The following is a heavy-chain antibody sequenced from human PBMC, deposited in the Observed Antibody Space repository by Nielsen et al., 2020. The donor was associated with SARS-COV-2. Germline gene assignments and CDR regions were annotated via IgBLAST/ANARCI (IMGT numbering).Heavy chain of an antibody. Sequence: GESLKISCAASGFTFSSYGMNWVRQAPGKGLEWVSYISTGSKTIHYADSVKGRFTFSRDNAKNSLYLQMTSLRAEDTALYYCAKEYCSGGSCYGHFDYWGQGTLVTVSS. V-gene: IGHV3-48*04. CDR3: AKEYCSGGSCYGHFDY. CDR2: ISTGSKTI. J-gene: IGHJ4*02. D-gene: IGHD2-15*01. CDR1: GFTFSSYG.